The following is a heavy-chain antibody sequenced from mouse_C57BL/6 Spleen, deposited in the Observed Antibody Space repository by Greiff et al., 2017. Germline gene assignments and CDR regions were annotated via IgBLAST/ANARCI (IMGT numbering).Heavy chain of an antibody. Sequence: EVQLQESGGGLVKPGGSLKLSCAASGFTFSSYAMSWVRQTPEKRLEWVATISDGGSYTYYPDNVKGRFTISRDNAKNNLYLQMSHLKSEDTAMYYCAREGDWGQGTTLTVSS. J-gene: IGHJ2*01. CDR1: GFTFSSYA. V-gene: IGHV5-4*01. CDR3: AREGD. CDR2: ISDGGSYT.